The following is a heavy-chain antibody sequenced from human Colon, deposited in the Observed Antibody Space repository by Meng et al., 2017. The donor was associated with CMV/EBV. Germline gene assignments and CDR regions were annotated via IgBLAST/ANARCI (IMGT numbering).Heavy chain of an antibody. J-gene: IGHJ6*02. V-gene: IGHV1-69*06. CDR3: ARARGGAHHLDYGLDV. D-gene: IGHD2-21*01. Sequence: SVTVSCPASGGTFSTNAISWVRQAPGQGLEWMGGSLPILDTSNYAQRFQGRVTITADKSTSTAYMVLTGLTSEDTAVYYCARARGGAHHLDYGLDVWGHGTTVTVSS. CDR1: GGTFSTNA. CDR2: SLPILDTS.